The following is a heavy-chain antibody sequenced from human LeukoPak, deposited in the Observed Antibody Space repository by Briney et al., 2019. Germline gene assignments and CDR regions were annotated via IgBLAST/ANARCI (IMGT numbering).Heavy chain of an antibody. CDR2: INPNSGGT. J-gene: IGHJ4*02. CDR3: ARSDYLLEASGPDY. CDR1: GYTFTGYY. D-gene: IGHD1-26*01. Sequence: ASVKVSCKASGYTFTGYYMHWVRQAPGQGLEWMGWINPNSGGTNYAQKFQGRVTMTRDTSISTAYMELSRLRSDDTAVYYCARSDYLLEASGPDYWGQGTLVTVSS. V-gene: IGHV1-2*02.